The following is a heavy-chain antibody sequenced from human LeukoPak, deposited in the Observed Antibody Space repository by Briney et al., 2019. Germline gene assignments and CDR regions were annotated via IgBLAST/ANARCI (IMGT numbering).Heavy chain of an antibody. CDR2: ISTSSSYI. Sequence: PGGSLRLSCAASGFTLSRNSMNWVRQAPGKGLEWVSSISTSSSYIYYADSVKGRFTTSRDNAKNSLYLQMNSLRAEDTALYYCARGIDDGDNWFDPWGQGTLVTVSS. CDR1: GFTLSRNS. D-gene: IGHD1-1*01. CDR3: ARGIDDGDNWFDP. J-gene: IGHJ5*02. V-gene: IGHV3-21*04.